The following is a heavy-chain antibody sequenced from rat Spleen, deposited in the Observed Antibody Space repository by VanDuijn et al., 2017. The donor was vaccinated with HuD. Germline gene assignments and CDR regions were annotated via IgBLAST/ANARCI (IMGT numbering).Heavy chain of an antibody. D-gene: IGHD1-10*01. CDR2: ITTGDT. CDR1: GFTFSNYY. CDR3: ATRDNNYAY. Sequence: EVQLVESGGGLVQPGRSMKLSCAASGFTFSNYYMAWVRQAPTKGLEWVASITTGDTFYPDSVKGRFTISRDNAVSTLYLQMDRLRSEDTATYYCATRDNNYAYWGQGVMVTVSS. J-gene: IGHJ2*01. V-gene: IGHV5-25*01.